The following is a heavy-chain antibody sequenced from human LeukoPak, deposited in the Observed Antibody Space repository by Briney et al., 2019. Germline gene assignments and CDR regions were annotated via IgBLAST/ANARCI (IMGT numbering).Heavy chain of an antibody. CDR2: INERGSVI. D-gene: IGHD3-16*01. J-gene: IGHJ4*02. CDR3: VRDLILTWTPGDDSDH. V-gene: IGHV3-74*01. Sequence: GRCPRLSCAASGFASRGYWVHWVREAPGKGLESVARINERGSVISYGDSVRGRFTISRENARNAVYLQMDSLRAEDTAVYYCVRDLILTWTPGDDSDHWGQGTLVTVSS. CDR1: GFASRGYW.